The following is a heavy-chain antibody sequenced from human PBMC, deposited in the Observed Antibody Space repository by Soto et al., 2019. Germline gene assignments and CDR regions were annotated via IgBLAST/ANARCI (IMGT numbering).Heavy chain of an antibody. D-gene: IGHD5-18*01. V-gene: IGHV4-34*01. J-gene: IGHJ6*03. Sequence: QVQLQQWGAGLLKPSETLSLTCAVYGGSFSGYYWSWIRQPPGKGLEWTGEINHSGSTNYNPSLKSRVTISVDTSKNQFSLKLSSVTAADTAVYYCASNRGYSYGNYYYYMDVWGKGTTVTVSS. CDR1: GGSFSGYY. CDR3: ASNRGYSYGNYYYYMDV. CDR2: INHSGST.